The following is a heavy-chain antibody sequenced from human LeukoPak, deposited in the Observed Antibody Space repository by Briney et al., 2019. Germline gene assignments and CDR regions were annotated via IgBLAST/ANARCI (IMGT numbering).Heavy chain of an antibody. J-gene: IGHJ6*04. CDR3: AAVPYMDIVATIEFYGMDV. D-gene: IGHD5-12*01. V-gene: IGHV1-58*01. CDR2: IVVGSGNT. Sequence: GTSVKVSCKASGFTFTSSAVQWVRQARGQRLEWIGWIVVGSGNTNYAQKFQERVTITRDMSTSTAYMELSSLRSEDTAVYYCAAVPYMDIVATIEFYGMDVWGKGTTVTVSS. CDR1: GFTFTSSA.